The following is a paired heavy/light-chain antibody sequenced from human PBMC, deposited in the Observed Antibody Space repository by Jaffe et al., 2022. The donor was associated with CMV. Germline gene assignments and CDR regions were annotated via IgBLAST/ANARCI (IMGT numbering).Heavy chain of an antibody. J-gene: IGHJ5*02. Sequence: QVQLQESGPGLVKPSETLSLTCTVSGGSISSYYWSWIRQPPGKGLEWIGYIYYSGSTNYNPSLKSRVTISVDTSKNQFSLKLSSVTAADTAVYYCARSNYDFWSGPPSSSSWFDPWGQGTLVTVSS. CDR3: ARSNYDFWSGPPSSSSWFDP. D-gene: IGHD3-3*01. CDR1: GGSISSYY. CDR2: IYYSGST. V-gene: IGHV4-59*08.
Light chain of an antibody. CDR3: QQYYSYPLA. Sequence: AIRITQSPSSLSASTGDRVTITCRASQGISSYLAWYQQKPGKAPKLLIYAASTLQSGVPSRFSGSGSGTDFTLTISCLQSEDFATYYCQQYYSYPLAFGGGTKVEIK. CDR2: AAS. J-gene: IGKJ4*01. CDR1: QGISSY. V-gene: IGKV1-8*01.